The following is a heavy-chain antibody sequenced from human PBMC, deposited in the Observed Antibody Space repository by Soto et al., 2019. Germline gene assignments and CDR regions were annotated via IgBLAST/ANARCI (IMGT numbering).Heavy chain of an antibody. CDR1: GFTFSSHA. Sequence: EVQLLESGGGLVQPGGYLRLSCAVSGFTFSSHAMSCVRQAPGKGLEWVSSISGGGGSTYYADSVKGRFTISRDNSKNTLFLQMDSLRAEDTAVYYCAKDLRVGATIPYYFDYWGQGTLVTVSS. V-gene: IGHV3-23*01. CDR3: AKDLRVGATIPYYFDY. D-gene: IGHD1-26*01. CDR2: ISGGGGST. J-gene: IGHJ4*02.